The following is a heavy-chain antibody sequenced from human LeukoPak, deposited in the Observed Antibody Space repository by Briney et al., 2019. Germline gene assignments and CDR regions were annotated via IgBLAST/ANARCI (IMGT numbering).Heavy chain of an antibody. CDR1: GGTFSSYA. CDR3: ARVPPGYYDFWSGYYTARPPAYYYYGMDV. CDR2: IIPIFGTT. D-gene: IGHD3-3*01. Sequence: ASVKVSRKASGGTFSSYAISWVRQAPGQGLEWMGGIIPIFGTTNYAQKFQGRVTITADESTSTAYMELSSLRSEDTAVYYCARVPPGYYDFWSGYYTARPPAYYYYGMDVWGQGTTVTVSS. V-gene: IGHV1-69*13. J-gene: IGHJ6*02.